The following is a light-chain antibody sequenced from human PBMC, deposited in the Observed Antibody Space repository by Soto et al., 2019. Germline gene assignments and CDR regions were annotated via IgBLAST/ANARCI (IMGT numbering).Light chain of an antibody. J-gene: IGKJ2*02. CDR1: QSISSY. CDR3: LLRST. CDR2: AAS. Sequence: IQMAQSPSSLSASVGDRVTITCRASQSISSYLNWYQQKPGKAPKLLIYAASSLQSGVPSRFSGSGSGTDFTLSIGSVGTEDFGTFYCLLRSTFC. V-gene: IGKV1-39*01.